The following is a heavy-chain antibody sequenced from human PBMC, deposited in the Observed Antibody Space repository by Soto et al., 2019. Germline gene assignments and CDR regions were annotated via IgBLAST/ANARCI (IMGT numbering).Heavy chain of an antibody. J-gene: IGHJ4*02. V-gene: IGHV3-30*18. Sequence: PGGSLRLSCAASGFTFSSYGMHWVRQAPGKGLEWVAVISYDGSNKYYADSVKGRFTISRDNSKNTLYLQMNSLRAEDTAVYYCAKDGRISRAPLPKPYYWFDYWGQGTLVTVSS. CDR1: GFTFSSYG. D-gene: IGHD1-26*01. CDR2: ISYDGSNK. CDR3: AKDGRISRAPLPKPYYWFDY.